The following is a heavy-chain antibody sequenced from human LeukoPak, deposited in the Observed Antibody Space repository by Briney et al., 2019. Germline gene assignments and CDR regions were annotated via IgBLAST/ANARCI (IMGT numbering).Heavy chain of an antibody. CDR2: ISTYNGDT. Sequence: ASVKVSCKASGYSFTAYYMHWVRQAPGQGLEWMAWISTYNGDTHYAQKLRDRVTVTTETPTSTVYMELRSLRSDDTAVYYCARDPSNTSGWYTYFDFWGQGTLVTVSS. CDR3: ARDPSNTSGWYTYFDF. CDR1: GYSFTAYY. V-gene: IGHV1-18*04. D-gene: IGHD6-19*01. J-gene: IGHJ4*02.